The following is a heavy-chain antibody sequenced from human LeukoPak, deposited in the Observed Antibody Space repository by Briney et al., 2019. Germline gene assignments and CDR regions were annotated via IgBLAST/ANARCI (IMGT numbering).Heavy chain of an antibody. V-gene: IGHV3-30-3*01. CDR1: GFTFSSYA. CDR3: AKVEYYDSSGYLDY. J-gene: IGHJ4*02. D-gene: IGHD3-22*01. Sequence: GGSLRLSCAASGFTFSSYAMHWVRQAPGKGLEWVAVISYDGSNKYYADSVKGRFTISRDNSKNTLYLQMNSLRAEDMAVYHCAKVEYYDSSGYLDYWGQGTLVTVSS. CDR2: ISYDGSNK.